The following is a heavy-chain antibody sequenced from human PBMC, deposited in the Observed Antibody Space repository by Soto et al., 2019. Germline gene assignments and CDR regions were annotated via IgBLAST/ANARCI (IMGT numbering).Heavy chain of an antibody. V-gene: IGHV3-23*01. J-gene: IGHJ4*02. Sequence: GGSLRLSCAASGFTFSNYAMNWVRQAPGKGLEWVSGFGVGGNYIYYADSVKGRFTISRDNSKNTLYLQMNSLRAEDTAVYYCAKDAISGNQVWDYFDYWGQGTPVTVSS. D-gene: IGHD7-27*01. CDR2: FGVGGNYI. CDR1: GFTFSNYA. CDR3: AKDAISGNQVWDYFDY.